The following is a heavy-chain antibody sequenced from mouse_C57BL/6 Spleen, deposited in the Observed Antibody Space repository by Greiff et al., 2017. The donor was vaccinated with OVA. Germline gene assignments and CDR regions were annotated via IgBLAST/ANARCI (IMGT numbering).Heavy chain of an antibody. J-gene: IGHJ2*01. Sequence: QVQLKQPGAELVKPGASVKLSCKASGYTFTSYWMQWVKQRPGQGLEWIGEIDPSDSYTNYNQKFKGKATLTVDTSSSTAYMQLSSLTSEDSAVYYCARSTMITTGFDYWGQGTTLTVSS. CDR3: ARSTMITTGFDY. CDR1: GYTFTSYW. CDR2: IDPSDSYT. D-gene: IGHD2-4*01. V-gene: IGHV1-50*01.